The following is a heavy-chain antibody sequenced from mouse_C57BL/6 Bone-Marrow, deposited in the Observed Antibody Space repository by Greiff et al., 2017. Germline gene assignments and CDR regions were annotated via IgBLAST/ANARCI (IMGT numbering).Heavy chain of an antibody. D-gene: IGHD1-1*01. CDR2: INPDNGGT. CDR1: GYTFTDYN. J-gene: IGHJ4*01. V-gene: IGHV1-22*01. Sequence: DVQLVESGPELVKPGASVKLSCKASGYTFTDYNMHWVKQSPGQSLEWIGYINPDNGGTSYNQKFKGKATLTVNKSSSTAYMELRSLTSEDSAVYYCATLRRYDFDYWGQGTSVTVSA. CDR3: ATLRRYDFDY.